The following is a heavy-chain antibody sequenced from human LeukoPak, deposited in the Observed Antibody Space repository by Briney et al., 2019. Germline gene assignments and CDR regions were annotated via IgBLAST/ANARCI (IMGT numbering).Heavy chain of an antibody. CDR2: INAGNGNT. CDR3: ARAIEVAAASTAFDY. V-gene: IGHV1-3*01. CDR1: GYTFTRFA. D-gene: IGHD6-13*01. Sequence: EASVKVSCKASGYTFTRFAMHWVRQAPGQRLEWMGWINAGNGNTRYSQKFQGRVTITRDTSASTAYMELSSLRSEDTAVYYCARAIEVAAASTAFDYWGQGTLVTVSS. J-gene: IGHJ4*02.